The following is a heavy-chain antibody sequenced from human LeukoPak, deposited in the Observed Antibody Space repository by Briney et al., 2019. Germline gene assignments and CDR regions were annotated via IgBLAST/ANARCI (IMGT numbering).Heavy chain of an antibody. CDR1: GFTFDDYA. D-gene: IGHD3-3*01. J-gene: IGHJ4*02. CDR2: ISWNNGSI. CDR3: AKGLHVLRFLEWLSH. Sequence: PGGSLRLSCAASGFTFDDYAMHWVRQAPGKGLEWVSGISWNNGSIGYADSVKGRFTISRDNAKNSLYLQMNSLRAEDTALYYCAKGLHVLRFLEWLSHWGQGTLVTVSS. V-gene: IGHV3-9*01.